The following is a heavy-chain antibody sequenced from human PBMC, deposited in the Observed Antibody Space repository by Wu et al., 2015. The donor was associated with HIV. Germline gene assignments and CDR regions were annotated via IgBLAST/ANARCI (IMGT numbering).Heavy chain of an antibody. Sequence: HVQLVQSGTEVKKPGSSVKVSCKASGDTFNNYGITWVRQAPGQGLEWMGWINPNSGGTNYAQKFQGRVTMTRDTSISTAYMDLSRLKSDDTAVYYCARGGVVLPPAITYYYYYYMDVWGKGTTVTVSS. CDR1: GDTFNNYG. D-gene: IGHD2-2*01. CDR2: INPNSGGT. J-gene: IGHJ6*03. CDR3: ARGGVVLPPAITYYYYYYMDV. V-gene: IGHV1-2*02.